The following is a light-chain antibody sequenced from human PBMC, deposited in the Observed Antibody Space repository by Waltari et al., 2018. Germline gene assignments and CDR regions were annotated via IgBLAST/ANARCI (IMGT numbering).Light chain of an antibody. CDR3: CSYAGSNIYV. CDR1: SSDVGRYRV. J-gene: IGLJ1*01. V-gene: IGLV2-23*01. Sequence: QSALTQPASVSGSPGPSITIPCTGTSSDVGRYRVVSWYQQYPGKAPKLIIYEGSKRPSGVSLRFSASKSGNTASLTISGLQTEDEADYFCCSYAGSNIYVFGTGTKVTVL. CDR2: EGS.